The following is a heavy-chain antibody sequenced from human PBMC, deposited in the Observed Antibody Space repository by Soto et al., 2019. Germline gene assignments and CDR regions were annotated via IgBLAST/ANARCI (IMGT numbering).Heavy chain of an antibody. D-gene: IGHD5-12*01. CDR1: GFNFATSA. V-gene: IGHV1-58*01. Sequence: QKKLVQSGPEVKKPGTSVKVSCKASGFNFATSAVQWVRQARGQGLEWIGWIIVGTGNTNHAQKFRERFTVTRDVSTRTAYLEVRRLISDDTAVYYCASVGSGLWGRGTLVTVSS. CDR3: ASVGSGL. CDR2: IIVGTGNT. J-gene: IGHJ4*02.